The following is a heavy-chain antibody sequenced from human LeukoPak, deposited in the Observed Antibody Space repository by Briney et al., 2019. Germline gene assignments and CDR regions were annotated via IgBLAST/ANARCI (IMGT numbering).Heavy chain of an antibody. Sequence: SETLSLTCTVSGGSITSNYWNWIRQPAGKGLEWIGRIYNSGTTNYNPSLKSRVTMPMDTSKNEFSLKLSSVTAADTAVYFCARDPLYDINGNYFDTWGQGTLVTVSS. V-gene: IGHV4-4*07. J-gene: IGHJ5*02. CDR1: GGSITSNY. CDR2: IYNSGTT. D-gene: IGHD2-8*01. CDR3: ARDPLYDINGNYFDT.